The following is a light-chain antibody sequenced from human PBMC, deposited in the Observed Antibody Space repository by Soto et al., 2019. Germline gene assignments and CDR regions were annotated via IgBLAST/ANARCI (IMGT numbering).Light chain of an antibody. J-gene: IGKJ1*01. V-gene: IGKV3-20*01. CDR2: GAS. Sequence: ESVLTQSPGTLSLSPGERATLSCRASQSVGSSYLAWYQQKPGQAPRLVIYGASSRATGVPDRFSGSGSGTDFTLTISSVDPEDSAVYYCQQYGRTFGQGTKVEIK. CDR1: QSVGSSY. CDR3: QQYGRT.